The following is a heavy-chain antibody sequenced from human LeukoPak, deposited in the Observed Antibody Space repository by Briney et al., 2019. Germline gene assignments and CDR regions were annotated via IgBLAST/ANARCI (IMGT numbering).Heavy chain of an antibody. J-gene: IGHJ4*02. CDR3: ARGGAGYAFDY. D-gene: IGHD5-12*01. Sequence: GGSLRLSCAASGFTVSTNYMSWVRQAPGKGLEWVSVISSGGTPYYADSVKGRFTISRDSSENTLYLQLHSLRAEDTAVYYCARGGAGYAFDYWGQGTLVTVSS. CDR2: ISSGGTP. V-gene: IGHV3-66*02. CDR1: GFTVSTNY.